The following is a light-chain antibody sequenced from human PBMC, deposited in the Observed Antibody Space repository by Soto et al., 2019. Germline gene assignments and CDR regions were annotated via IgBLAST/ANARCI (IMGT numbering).Light chain of an antibody. CDR3: CSHSSSITWM. J-gene: IGLJ7*01. V-gene: IGLV2-14*03. CDR1: SSDVGGYNF. Sequence: QSALTQTASVSGSPGQSITISCTGTSSDVGGYNFVSWYQQHPGKAPTLIIHEVTNRPSGVSGRFSGSKSGNTAFLTISGLQAEDEAVYYCCSHSSSITWMFGGGTQLTVL. CDR2: EVT.